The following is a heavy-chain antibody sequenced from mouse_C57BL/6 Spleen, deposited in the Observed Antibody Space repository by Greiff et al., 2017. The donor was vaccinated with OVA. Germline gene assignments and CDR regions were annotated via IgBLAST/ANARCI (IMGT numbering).Heavy chain of an antibody. CDR3: ARWRTTVVARDYFDY. Sequence: QVQLKESGAELVRPGTSVKMSCKASGYTFTNYWIGWAKQRPGHGLEWIGDIYPGGGYTNYNEKFKGKATLTADKSSSTAYMQFSSLTSEDSAIYYCARWRTTVVARDYFDYWGQGTTLTVSS. CDR2: IYPGGGYT. J-gene: IGHJ2*01. CDR1: GYTFTNYW. D-gene: IGHD1-1*01. V-gene: IGHV1-63*01.